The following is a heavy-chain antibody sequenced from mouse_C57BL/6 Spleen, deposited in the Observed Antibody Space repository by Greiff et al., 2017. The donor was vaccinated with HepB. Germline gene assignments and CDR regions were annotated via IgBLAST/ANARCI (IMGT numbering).Heavy chain of an antibody. CDR1: GFTFSSYG. Sequence: EVNVVESGGDLVKPGGSLKLSCAASGFTFSSYGMSWVRQTPDKRLEWVATISSGGSYTYYPDSVKGRFTISRDNAKNTLYLQMSSLKSEDTAMYYCARHYYGSSSYFDYWGQGTTLTVSS. D-gene: IGHD1-1*01. V-gene: IGHV5-6*01. CDR3: ARHYYGSSSYFDY. J-gene: IGHJ2*01. CDR2: ISSGGSYT.